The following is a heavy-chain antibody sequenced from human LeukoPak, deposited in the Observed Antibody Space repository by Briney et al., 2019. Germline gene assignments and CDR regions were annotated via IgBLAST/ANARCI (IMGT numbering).Heavy chain of an antibody. Sequence: PGGSLRLSCAASGFTVSNNYMSWVRQAPGKGLEWVSVIYSGGSTYYADSVKGRFTISRDNSKNTLYLQMNSLRAEDTAVYYCAGEVPAAPYYFDYWGQGTLVTVSS. V-gene: IGHV3-66*02. J-gene: IGHJ4*02. CDR2: IYSGGST. D-gene: IGHD2-2*01. CDR3: AGEVPAAPYYFDY. CDR1: GFTVSNNY.